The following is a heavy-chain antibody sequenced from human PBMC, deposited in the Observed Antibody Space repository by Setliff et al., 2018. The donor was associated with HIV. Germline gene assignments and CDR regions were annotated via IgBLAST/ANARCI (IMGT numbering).Heavy chain of an antibody. V-gene: IGHV1-69*13. J-gene: IGHJ5*02. D-gene: IGHD2-15*01. CDR1: GGTFSSYA. CDR2: IIPVFRTA. CDR3: ARGKAAYCSGGSCPNWFDP. Sequence: ASVKVSCKASGGTFSSYAISWVRQAPGQGLEWMGGIIPVFRTANYAQKFQGRVTITADESTSTAYMELSSLRSEDTAVYYCARGKAAYCSGGSCPNWFDPWGQGTLVTVSS.